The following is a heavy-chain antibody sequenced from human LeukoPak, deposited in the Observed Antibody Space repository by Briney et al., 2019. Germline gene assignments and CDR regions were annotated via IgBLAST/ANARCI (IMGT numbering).Heavy chain of an antibody. J-gene: IGHJ6*02. CDR1: GYRFSNYW. CDR2: IYPGDSDT. D-gene: IGHD1-26*01. Sequence: GESLKISCEGSGYRFSNYWIGWVRQMPGKGLEGMGIIYPGDSDTRYSPSFEGQVTISADKSINTAYLQWGSLKASDTAVYYCARLSGINSHYYYYYGMDVWGQGTTVTVSS. V-gene: IGHV5-51*01. CDR3: ARLSGINSHYYYYYGMDV.